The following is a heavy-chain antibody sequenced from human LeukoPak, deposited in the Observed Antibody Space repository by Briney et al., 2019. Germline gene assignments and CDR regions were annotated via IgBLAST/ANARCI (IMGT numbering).Heavy chain of an antibody. Sequence: ASVTVSFQALGYTFTDHYFHWLRQAPGQGIEWMGWIHTGSGDTNIAQKFQGRVSLTRDMSISTAYMDLSRLTSDDTAVYYCARDHNWGPDYWGQGTLVSVSS. J-gene: IGHJ4*02. CDR3: ARDHNWGPDY. V-gene: IGHV1-2*02. CDR2: IHTGSGDT. CDR1: GYTFTDHY. D-gene: IGHD7-27*01.